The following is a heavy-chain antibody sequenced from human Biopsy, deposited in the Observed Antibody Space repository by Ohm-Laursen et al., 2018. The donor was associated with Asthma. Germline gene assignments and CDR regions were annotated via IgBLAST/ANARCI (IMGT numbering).Heavy chain of an antibody. J-gene: IGHJ6*02. Sequence: ASVKVSCKTSGYTFNSAGITWVRQAPGQGLEWMGWISVYNGNTKVAQELQDRVTMITDTSTSTAYMELRSLRSDDTAVYFCARAVDYSHYYGIDVWGQGATVTVS. V-gene: IGHV1-18*01. CDR3: ARAVDYSHYYGIDV. D-gene: IGHD3-10*01. CDR1: GYTFNSAG. CDR2: ISVYNGNT.